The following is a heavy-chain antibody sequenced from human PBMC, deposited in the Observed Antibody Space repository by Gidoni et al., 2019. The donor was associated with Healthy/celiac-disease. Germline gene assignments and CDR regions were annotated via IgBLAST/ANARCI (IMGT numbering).Heavy chain of an antibody. V-gene: IGHV4-39*01. CDR3: ARHPRSITIFGVVSYYMDV. Sequence: CTVAGGSISSSSYYWGWIRQPPGKGLEWIGSIYYSGSTYYNPSLKRRVTISVDTSTNQFSLKLSSVTAADTAVYYCARHPRSITIFGVVSYYMDVWGKGTTVTVSS. CDR2: IYYSGST. J-gene: IGHJ6*03. CDR1: GGSISSSSYY. D-gene: IGHD3-3*01.